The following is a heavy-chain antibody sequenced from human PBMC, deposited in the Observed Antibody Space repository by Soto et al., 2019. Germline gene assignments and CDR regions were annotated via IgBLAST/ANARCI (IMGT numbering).Heavy chain of an antibody. CDR3: TTDPVTMIVVVPSSG. Sequence: VQLVESGGGLVKPGGYLRLSCAASGFTFSNAWMNWVRQAPGKGLEWVGRIKSKTDGGTTDYAAPVKGRFTISRDDSKNTLYLQMNSLKTEDTAVYYCTTDPVTMIVVVPSSGWGQGTLVTVSS. V-gene: IGHV3-15*07. D-gene: IGHD3-22*01. CDR1: GFTFSNAW. J-gene: IGHJ4*02. CDR2: IKSKTDGGTT.